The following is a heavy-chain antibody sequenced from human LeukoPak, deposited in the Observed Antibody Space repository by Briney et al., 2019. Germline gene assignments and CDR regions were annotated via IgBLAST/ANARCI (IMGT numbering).Heavy chain of an antibody. CDR3: ARGGDYGDLRYFDY. V-gene: IGHV4-34*01. D-gene: IGHD4-17*01. Sequence: SETLSLTCAVYGGSFSGYYWSWSWIRQPPGKGLEWIGEINHSGSTNYNPSLKSRVTISLDTSKNQFSLKLNSVTAADTAVYYCARGGDYGDLRYFDYWGQGTLVTVSS. CDR1: GGSFSGYY. J-gene: IGHJ4*02. CDR2: INHSGST.